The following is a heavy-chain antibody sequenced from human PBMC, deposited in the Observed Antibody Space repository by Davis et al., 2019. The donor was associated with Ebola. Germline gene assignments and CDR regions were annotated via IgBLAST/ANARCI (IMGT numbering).Heavy chain of an antibody. Sequence: PSETLSLTCAVYGGSLSGYCWSWIRQPPGKGLEWIGEINHSGRTNYKSSLKSRVTISVDTSKKQLSLKLSSVTAADTAVYYCGRASQYNGRWHPDYWGQGTLVTVSS. CDR3: GRASQYNGRWHPDY. D-gene: IGHD6-13*01. CDR1: GGSLSGYC. J-gene: IGHJ4*02. V-gene: IGHV4-34*01. CDR2: INHSGRT.